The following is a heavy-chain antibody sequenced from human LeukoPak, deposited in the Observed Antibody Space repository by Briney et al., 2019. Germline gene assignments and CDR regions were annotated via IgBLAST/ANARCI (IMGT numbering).Heavy chain of an antibody. J-gene: IGHJ4*02. V-gene: IGHV4-34*01. D-gene: IGHD3-10*02. CDR2: ITHHGST. CDR1: GGSFSNYY. Sequence: PSETLSLTCAVYGGSFSNYYLSWVRQPPGMGLEWIGEITHHGSTNYNPSLKSRVTISVDTSNNQFSLRLTSVAAADTALYYCAPIFGAYSDFDSGGQGPLVTVSS. CDR3: APIFGAYSDFDS.